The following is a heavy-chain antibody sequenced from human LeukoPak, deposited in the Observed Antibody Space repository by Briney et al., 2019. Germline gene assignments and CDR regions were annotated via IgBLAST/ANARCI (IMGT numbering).Heavy chain of an antibody. CDR2: IYNTGGT. CDR3: ARDSSGPAF. J-gene: IGHJ4*02. CDR1: GVTVSNTY. D-gene: IGHD6-19*01. V-gene: IGHV3-53*01. Sequence: GGSLRLSCAASGVTVSNTYMSWVRQAPGKGLEWVSVIYNTGGTFYSDSVKGRFTISRDYSKNTLYLQMNSLRADDTAVYYCARDSSGPAFWGQGTLVTVSS.